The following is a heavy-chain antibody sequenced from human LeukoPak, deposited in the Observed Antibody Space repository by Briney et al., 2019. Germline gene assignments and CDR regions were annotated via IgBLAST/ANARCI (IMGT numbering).Heavy chain of an antibody. CDR2: INHSGST. CDR1: GGSFSGYY. CDR3: ASIIQATYYYGMDV. V-gene: IGHV4-34*01. D-gene: IGHD5-18*01. J-gene: IGHJ6*02. Sequence: SETLSLTCAVYGGSFSGYYWSWIRQPPGKGLEWIGEINHSGSTNYNPSLKSRVTISVGTSKNQFSLKLSSVTAADTAVYYCASIIQATYYYGMDVWGQGTTVTVSS.